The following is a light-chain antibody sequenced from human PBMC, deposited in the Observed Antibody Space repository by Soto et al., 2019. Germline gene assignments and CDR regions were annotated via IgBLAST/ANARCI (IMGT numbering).Light chain of an antibody. CDR3: QQSYSSP. Sequence: DIQMTQSPSSLSASVGDRVIMTCRASQHINNYLNWYQHKSGEAPKLLITGASSLQKGVPSRFSGSGSGTDFTLTITNLQPEDFATYYCQQSYSSPFGKGTKV. CDR1: QHINNY. V-gene: IGKV1-39*01. CDR2: GAS. J-gene: IGKJ1*01.